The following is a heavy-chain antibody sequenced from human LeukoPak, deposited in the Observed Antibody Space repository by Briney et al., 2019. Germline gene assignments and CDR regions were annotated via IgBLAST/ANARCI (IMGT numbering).Heavy chain of an antibody. D-gene: IGHD3-16*02. V-gene: IGHV4-59*01. CDR2: IYYSGST. CDR1: GGSISSYY. Sequence: SETLSLTCTVSGGSISSYYWSWIRQPPGKGLEWIGYIYYSGSTNYNPSLKSRVTISVDTSKNQFSLKLSSVTAADTAVYYCARATPMITFGGVIPDGRYFDLWGRGTLGTVSS. CDR3: ARATPMITFGGVIPDGRYFDL. J-gene: IGHJ2*01.